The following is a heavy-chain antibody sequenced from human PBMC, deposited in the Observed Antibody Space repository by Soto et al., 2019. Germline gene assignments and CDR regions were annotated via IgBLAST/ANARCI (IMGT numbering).Heavy chain of an antibody. Sequence: GGSMRVSCAASGFNFSNAWRNWVSQTPGKGLEWVGRIKSKTDGGTTDYAAPVKGRFTISRDDSKNTLYLQMNSLKTEDTAVYYCTAWYSSSWYYFDYWGQGTLVTVSS. V-gene: IGHV3-15*07. CDR1: GFNFSNAW. CDR2: IKSKTDGGTT. D-gene: IGHD6-13*01. CDR3: TAWYSSSWYYFDY. J-gene: IGHJ4*02.